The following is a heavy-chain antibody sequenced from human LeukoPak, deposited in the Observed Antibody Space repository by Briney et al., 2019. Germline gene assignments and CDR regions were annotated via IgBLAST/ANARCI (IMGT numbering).Heavy chain of an antibody. Sequence: GRSLRLSCAASGFNFGSYAMHWVRQAPGKGLEWVALISYDGNNKYHADSVKGRFTISRDNSDNTLYLQMNSLRPEDTAVYYCASEFRSGHMGLDAFDIWGQGTMVTVSS. J-gene: IGHJ3*02. CDR1: GFNFGSYA. CDR3: ASEFRSGHMGLDAFDI. CDR2: ISYDGNNK. V-gene: IGHV3-30-3*01. D-gene: IGHD6-19*01.